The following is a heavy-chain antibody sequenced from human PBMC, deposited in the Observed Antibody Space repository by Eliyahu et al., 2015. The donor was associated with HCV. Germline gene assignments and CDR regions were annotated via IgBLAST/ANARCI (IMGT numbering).Heavy chain of an antibody. V-gene: IGHV1-69*01. CDR1: GGXFSXXA. CDR3: ARGSGGWYEKVYYFDY. D-gene: IGHD6-19*01. Sequence: QVQLVQSGAEVKKPGSSVKVSCKAPGGXFSXXAISWVRQAPGQGLEXMGGIIPIFGTANYAQKFQGRVTITADESTSTAYMELSSLRSEDTAVYYCARGSGGWYEKVYYFDYWGQGTLVTVSS. J-gene: IGHJ4*02. CDR2: IIPIFGTA.